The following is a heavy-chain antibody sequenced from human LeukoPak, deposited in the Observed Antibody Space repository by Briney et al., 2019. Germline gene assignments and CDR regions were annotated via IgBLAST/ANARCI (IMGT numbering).Heavy chain of an antibody. J-gene: IGHJ6*03. CDR2: ISTSTTTI. CDR3: TSRYCNRTNCYAFDYYYYMDV. D-gene: IGHD2-2*01. CDR1: GFTFSSYS. Sequence: GGSLRLSCEASGFTFSSYSMNWVRQAPGKGLEWISYISTSTTTIYYANSVKGRFTISRDNSKNTLYLQMNSLRAEDTAVYYCTSRYCNRTNCYAFDYYYYMDVWGKGITVTVSS. V-gene: IGHV3-48*01.